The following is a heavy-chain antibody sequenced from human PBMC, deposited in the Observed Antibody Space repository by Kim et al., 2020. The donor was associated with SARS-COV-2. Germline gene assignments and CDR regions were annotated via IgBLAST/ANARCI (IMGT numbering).Heavy chain of an antibody. CDR2: INPNSGGT. D-gene: IGHD5-12*01. CDR3: ARYAPGYSGYDEVTTFDY. V-gene: IGHV1-2*06. CDR1: GYTFTGYY. J-gene: IGHJ4*02. Sequence: ASVKVSCKASGYTFTGYYMHWVRQAPGQGLEWMGRINPNSGGTNYAQKFQGRVTMTRDTSISTAYMELSRLRSDDTAVYYCARYAPGYSGYDEVTTFDYWGQGTLVTVSS.